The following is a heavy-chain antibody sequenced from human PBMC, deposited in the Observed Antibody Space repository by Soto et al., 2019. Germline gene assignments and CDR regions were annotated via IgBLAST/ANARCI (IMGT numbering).Heavy chain of an antibody. J-gene: IGHJ6*03. CDR3: ARESFWRSSSSPTYYYYLDV. CDR1: GGSVSSYH. Sequence: VQLQESGEGLVKPSETLSLTCTVSGGSVSSYHWTWIRQSPGKGLEWIGYIYYNGTTDYNPSLKSRVTISVSTSKRQFSLRLTSVTAADTAVYYCARESFWRSSSSPTYYYYLDVWGKGTTVTVSS. D-gene: IGHD6-6*01. V-gene: IGHV4-59*02. CDR2: IYYNGTT.